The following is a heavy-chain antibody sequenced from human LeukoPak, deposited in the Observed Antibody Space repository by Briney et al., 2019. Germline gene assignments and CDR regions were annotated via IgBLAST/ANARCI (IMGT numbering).Heavy chain of an antibody. CDR2: ISSSSSYI. V-gene: IGHV3-21*01. CDR1: GFTFSSYS. J-gene: IGHJ3*02. Sequence: GGSLRLSCAASGFTFSSYSMNWVRQAPGKGLEWVSSISSSSSYIYYADSVKGRFTISRDNAKNSLYLQMNSLRAEDTAVYYCARFVVAPGDAFDIWGQGTMVTVSS. D-gene: IGHD2-15*01. CDR3: ARFVVAPGDAFDI.